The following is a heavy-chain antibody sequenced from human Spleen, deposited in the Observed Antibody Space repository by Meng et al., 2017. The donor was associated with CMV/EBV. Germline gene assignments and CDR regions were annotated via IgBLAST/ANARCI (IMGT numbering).Heavy chain of an antibody. CDR1: GFTFSSYS. J-gene: IGHJ4*02. Sequence: GGSLRLSCVASGFTFSSYSMNWVRQAPGKGLEWVAVISYDGSNKYYADSVKGRFTISRDNSKNTLYLQMNSLRAEDTAVYYCAKYSAVGERLYYFDYWGQGTLVTVSS. CDR3: AKYSAVGERLYYFDY. V-gene: IGHV3-33*05. CDR2: ISYDGSNK. D-gene: IGHD2-21*01.